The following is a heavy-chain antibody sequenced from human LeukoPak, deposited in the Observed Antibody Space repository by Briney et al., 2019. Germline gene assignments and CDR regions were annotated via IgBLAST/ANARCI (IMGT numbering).Heavy chain of an antibody. CDR1: GFTFSSYS. J-gene: IGHJ4*02. CDR2: ISSSSSYI. CDR3: ARDLVGYPRIEIYCYFDY. Sequence: GGSLRLSCAASGFTFSSYSMNWVRQAPGKGLEWVSSISSSSSYIYYADSVKGRFTISRDNAKNSLYLQMNSLRAEDTAVYYCARDLVGYPRIEIYCYFDYWGQGTLVTVSS. V-gene: IGHV3-21*01. D-gene: IGHD1-26*01.